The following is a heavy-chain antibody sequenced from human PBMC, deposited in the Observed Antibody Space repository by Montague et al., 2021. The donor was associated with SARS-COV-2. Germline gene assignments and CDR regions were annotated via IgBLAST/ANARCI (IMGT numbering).Heavy chain of an antibody. Sequence: SETLSLTCAVYGGSFSGYYWSWIRQPPGKGLEWIGEINHSGSTNYNPSLKSRVTISVDTSKNQFSLKLSSVTAADTALYYCASPPFGVAPYYFDYWGQGTLVTVSS. CDR1: GGSFSGYY. CDR3: ASPPFGVAPYYFDY. V-gene: IGHV4-34*01. D-gene: IGHD3-3*01. J-gene: IGHJ4*02. CDR2: INHSGST.